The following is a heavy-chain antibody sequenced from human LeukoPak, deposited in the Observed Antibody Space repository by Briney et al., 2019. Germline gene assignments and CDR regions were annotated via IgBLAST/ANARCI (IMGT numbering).Heavy chain of an antibody. CDR3: AKDKFGSRTTSTSLNMGTEYFQH. D-gene: IGHD2-2*01. CDR2: IRYDGSNK. Sequence: GGSLRLSCAASGFTFSSYGMHWVRQAPGKGLEWVAFIRYDGSNKYYADSVKGRFTISRDNSKNTLYLQMNSLRAEDTAVYSCAKDKFGSRTTSTSLNMGTEYFQHWGQGTLVTVSS. CDR1: GFTFSSYG. J-gene: IGHJ1*01. V-gene: IGHV3-30*02.